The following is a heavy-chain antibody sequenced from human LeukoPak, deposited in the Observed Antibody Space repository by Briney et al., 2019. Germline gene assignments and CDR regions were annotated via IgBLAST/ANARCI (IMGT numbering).Heavy chain of an antibody. Sequence: WETLSLTCAVYGGSFSAYYWSWIRQPPGKGLEWIGEINHSGSTNYNPSLKSRVTISVDTSKNQFSLKLSSVTAADTAVYYCARYGKGRWLTSTRPFWYFDLWGRGTLVTVSS. D-gene: IGHD5-24*01. CDR3: ARYGKGRWLTSTRPFWYFDL. CDR2: INHSGST. CDR1: GGSFSAYY. V-gene: IGHV4-34*01. J-gene: IGHJ2*01.